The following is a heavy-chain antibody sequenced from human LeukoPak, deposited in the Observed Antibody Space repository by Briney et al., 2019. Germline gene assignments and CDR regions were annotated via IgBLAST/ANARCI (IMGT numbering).Heavy chain of an antibody. CDR2: INPNSGGT. CDR1: GYTFTGYY. Sequence: ASVKVSCKASGYTFTGYYMHWVRQAPGRGLEWMGWINPNSGGTNYAQKFQGRVTMTRDTSISTAYMELSRLRSDDTAVYYCARDQSPYDFWIDYPFDYWGQGTLVTVSS. D-gene: IGHD3-3*01. J-gene: IGHJ4*02. V-gene: IGHV1-2*02. CDR3: ARDQSPYDFWIDYPFDY.